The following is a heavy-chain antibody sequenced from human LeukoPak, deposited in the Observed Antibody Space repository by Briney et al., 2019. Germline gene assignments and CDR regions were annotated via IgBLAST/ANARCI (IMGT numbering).Heavy chain of an antibody. CDR3: AKGYYYDNRGYYYRPYYFDS. CDR2: IKQDGSEK. CDR1: GFTFSDYW. D-gene: IGHD3-22*01. V-gene: IGHV3-7*03. J-gene: IGHJ4*02. Sequence: GGSLRLSCAASGFTFSDYWMNWVRQAPGKGLEWVANIKQDGSEKYYVDSVKGRFTISRDNAKNSLYLEMNSLRAEDTALYYCAKGYYYDNRGYYYRPYYFDSWGQGTLVTVSS.